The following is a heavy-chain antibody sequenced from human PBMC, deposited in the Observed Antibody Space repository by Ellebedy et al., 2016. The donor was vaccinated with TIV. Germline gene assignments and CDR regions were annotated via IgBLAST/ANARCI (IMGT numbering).Heavy chain of an antibody. CDR3: ARGRIQLWPDY. CDR1: GYTFTSYA. J-gene: IGHJ4*02. CDR2: INAGNGNT. V-gene: IGHV1-3*01. D-gene: IGHD5-18*01. Sequence: ASVKVSCXASGYTFTSYAMHWVRQAPGQRLEWMGWINAGNGNTKYSQKFQGRVTITRDTSASTAYMELSSLRSEDTAVYYCARGRIQLWPDYWGQGTLVTVSS.